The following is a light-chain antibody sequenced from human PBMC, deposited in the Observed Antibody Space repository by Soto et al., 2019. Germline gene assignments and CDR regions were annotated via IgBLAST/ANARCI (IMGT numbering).Light chain of an antibody. J-gene: IGLJ2*01. CDR3: QSYDSNLSVV. V-gene: IGLV1-40*01. Sequence: QSVLTQPPSVSGAPGQRVTISXTGXXSNIGAGYDVHWYQQLPGTAPKLLIYGNSNRPSGVPDRFSGSKSGTSASLAITGLQAEDEADYYCQSYDSNLSVVFGGGTKLTVL. CDR1: XSNIGAGYD. CDR2: GNS.